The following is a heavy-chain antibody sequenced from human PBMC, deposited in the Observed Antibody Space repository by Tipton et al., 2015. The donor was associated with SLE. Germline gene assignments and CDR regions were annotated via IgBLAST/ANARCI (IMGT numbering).Heavy chain of an antibody. CDR2: VFYSGIT. D-gene: IGHD2-15*01. V-gene: IGHV4-59*01. CDR3: AREEDSGGGILDY. Sequence: TLSLTCTVSGGSTSSYYWSWIRQPPGKGLEWIGNVFYSGITNDNPSLKSRITISVDSSKNQFSLRLNSVTAADTAVYYCAREEDSGGGILDYWGQGILVTVSS. J-gene: IGHJ4*02. CDR1: GGSTSSYY.